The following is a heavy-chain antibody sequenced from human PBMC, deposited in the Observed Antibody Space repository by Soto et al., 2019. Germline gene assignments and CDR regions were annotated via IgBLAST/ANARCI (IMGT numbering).Heavy chain of an antibody. CDR2: ISSSSSYI. CDR1: GFTFSSYS. V-gene: IGHV3-21*01. J-gene: IGHJ3*02. D-gene: IGHD2-2*01. CDR3: ARGYCSSTSCHPTGYSSGWYNLDAFDI. Sequence: GGSLRLSCAASGFTFSSYSMNWVRQAPGKGLEWVSSISSSSSYIYYADSVKGRFTISRDNAKNSLYLQMNSLRAEDTAVYYCARGYCSSTSCHPTGYSSGWYNLDAFDIWGQGTMVTVSS.